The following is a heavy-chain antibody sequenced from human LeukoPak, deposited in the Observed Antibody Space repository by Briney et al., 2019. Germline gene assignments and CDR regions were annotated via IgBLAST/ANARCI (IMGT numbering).Heavy chain of an antibody. CDR2: ISSSGSTI. D-gene: IGHD5-12*01. CDR3: ARGYTYVDY. J-gene: IGHJ4*02. CDR1: GFTFSSYE. Sequence: GGSLRLSCAASGFTFSSYEMNWVRQAPGKGLEWVSCISSSGSTIYYPDSVNGRFTISRDNAKNSLFLQMNSLRAEDTAVYYCARGYTYVDYWGQGTLVTVSS. V-gene: IGHV3-48*03.